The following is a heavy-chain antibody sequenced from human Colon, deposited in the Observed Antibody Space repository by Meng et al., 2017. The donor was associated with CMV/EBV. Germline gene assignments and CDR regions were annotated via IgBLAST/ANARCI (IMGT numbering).Heavy chain of an antibody. CDR2: IDHSGST. D-gene: IGHD3/OR15-3a*01. CDR1: GGSFSDYY. V-gene: IGHV4-34*01. J-gene: IGHJ4*02. CDR3: ARVGLPDRFLDS. Sequence: CAVYGGSFSDYYWTWIRQSPGKGLEWIGEIDHSGSTHYNPSLKSRITMSVDTSKNQFSLNLSSVTAADTAVYSCARVGLPDRFLDSWGQGTLVTVSS.